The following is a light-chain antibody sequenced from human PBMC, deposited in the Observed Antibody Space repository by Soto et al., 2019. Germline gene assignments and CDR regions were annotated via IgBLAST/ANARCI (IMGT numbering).Light chain of an antibody. V-gene: IGKV3-20*01. CDR3: QQFDSSLYT. J-gene: IGKJ2*01. Sequence: EIELTQSPGTLSLSAGERATISCRASQSVSSSYLAWYQQKPGQAHRLLIYGASSRATGIPDRFSGSGSGTDFTLTISRLEPEDFAVYYCQQFDSSLYTFGQGSKLEVK. CDR2: GAS. CDR1: QSVSSSY.